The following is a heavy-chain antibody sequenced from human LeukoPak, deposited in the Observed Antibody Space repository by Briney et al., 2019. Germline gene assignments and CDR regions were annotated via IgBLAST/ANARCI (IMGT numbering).Heavy chain of an antibody. Sequence: SETLSLTCTVSGGSISSYYWSWIRQPPGKGLEWIGYIYYSGSTNYNPSLKSRVTISVDTSKNQFSLKLTSVTAADTAVYFCARDRDYYGSGSYFPNWYFDLWGRGTLVTVSS. CDR3: ARDRDYYGSGSYFPNWYFDL. CDR1: GGSISSYY. J-gene: IGHJ2*01. CDR2: IYYSGST. V-gene: IGHV4-59*12. D-gene: IGHD3-10*01.